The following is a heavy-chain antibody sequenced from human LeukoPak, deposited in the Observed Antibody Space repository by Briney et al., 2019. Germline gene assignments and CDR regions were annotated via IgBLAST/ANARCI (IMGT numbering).Heavy chain of an antibody. Sequence: PGRSLRLSCAASGFTFSSYATHWVRQAPGKGLEWVAVISYDGSNKYYADSVKGRFTISRDNAKNSLYLQMNSLRAEDTAVYYCARSGYYYDSSGPLPFDYWGQGTLVTVSS. J-gene: IGHJ4*02. CDR2: ISYDGSNK. CDR1: GFTFSSYA. D-gene: IGHD3-22*01. V-gene: IGHV3-30-3*01. CDR3: ARSGYYYDSSGPLPFDY.